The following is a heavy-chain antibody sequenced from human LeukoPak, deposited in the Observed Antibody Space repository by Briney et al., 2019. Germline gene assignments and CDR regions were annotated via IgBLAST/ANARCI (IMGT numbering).Heavy chain of an antibody. CDR2: ITGSGGTT. CDR3: AKESYNTGWVDY. V-gene: IGHV3-23*01. D-gene: IGHD6-19*01. CDR1: GFPFSSYA. J-gene: IGHJ4*02. Sequence: GGSLRLFCAASGFPFSSYAMSWVRQAQGKGLEWVSAITGSGGTTYYADSVKGRFTISRDNSKNTLYLQVNSLRAEDTAVYYCAKESYNTGWVDYWGQGTLVTVSS.